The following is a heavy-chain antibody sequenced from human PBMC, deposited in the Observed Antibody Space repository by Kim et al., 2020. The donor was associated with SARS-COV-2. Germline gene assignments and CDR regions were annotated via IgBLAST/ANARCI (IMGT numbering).Heavy chain of an antibody. CDR3: ARDLTVSTRGFDY. Sequence: GGSLRLSCATSGLTFSDYWMSWVRQAPGKGLEWVANIRQDGGEKNYVDSVKGRFTISRDNAKNSLYLQMNSLRADDTAVYYCARDLTVSTRGFDYWGQGTLVTASS. V-gene: IGHV3-7*03. D-gene: IGHD4-17*01. J-gene: IGHJ4*02. CDR1: GLTFSDYW. CDR2: IRQDGGEK.